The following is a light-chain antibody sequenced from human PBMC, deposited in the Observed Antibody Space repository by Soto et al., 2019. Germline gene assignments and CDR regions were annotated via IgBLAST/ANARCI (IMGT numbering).Light chain of an antibody. CDR1: ALPKQW. CDR3: QSTDSSGSYRV. V-gene: IGLV3-25*03. Sequence: SYELTQPPSVSVSPGQTARITCSGDALPKQWAYWYQQKPGQAPVMVIYKDTERPSGIPERVSGSSSGTTVTLTISGVQAEDEADYYCQSTDSSGSYRVFGGGTKLTVL. CDR2: KDT. J-gene: IGLJ3*02.